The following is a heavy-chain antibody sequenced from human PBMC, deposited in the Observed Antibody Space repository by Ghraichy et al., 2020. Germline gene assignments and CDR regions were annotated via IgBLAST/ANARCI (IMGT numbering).Heavy chain of an antibody. CDR3: ARTCGGDCYLLLDY. Sequence: SETLSLTCTVSGGSISSYYWSWIRQPPGKGLEWIGYIYYSGSTNYNPSLKSRVTISVDTSKNQFSLKLSSVTAADTAVYYCARTCGGDCYLLLDYWGQGTLVTVSS. CDR1: GGSISSYY. D-gene: IGHD2-21*02. J-gene: IGHJ4*02. CDR2: IYYSGST. V-gene: IGHV4-59*01.